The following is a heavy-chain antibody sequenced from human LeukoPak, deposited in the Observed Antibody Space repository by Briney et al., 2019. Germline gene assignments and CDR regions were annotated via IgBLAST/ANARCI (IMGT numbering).Heavy chain of an antibody. CDR2: IYYSGST. V-gene: IGHV4-59*01. D-gene: IGHD3-10*01. J-gene: IGHJ5*02. Sequence: PSETLSLTCAVYGGSFSGYYWSWIRQPPGKGLEWIGYIYYSGSTNYNPSLKSRVTISVDTSKNQFSLKLSSVTAADTAVYYCASHRYGSETWGQGTLVTVSS. CDR3: ASHRYGSET. CDR1: GGSFSGYY.